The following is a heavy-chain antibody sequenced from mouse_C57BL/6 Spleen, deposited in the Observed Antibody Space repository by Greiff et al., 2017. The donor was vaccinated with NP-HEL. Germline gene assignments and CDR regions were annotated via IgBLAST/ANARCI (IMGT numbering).Heavy chain of an antibody. CDR2: INPGSGGP. J-gene: IGHJ1*03. CDR1: GYAFTNYL. D-gene: IGHD2-3*01. V-gene: IGHV1-54*01. CDR3: ARGDGYYGYFDV. Sequence: VQLQQSGAELVRPGTSVKVSCKASGYAFTNYLIEWVKQRPGQGLEWIGVINPGSGGPNYNEKFKGKATLTADKSSSTAYMQLSSLTAEDSAVYFCARGDGYYGYFDVWGTGTTVTVSS.